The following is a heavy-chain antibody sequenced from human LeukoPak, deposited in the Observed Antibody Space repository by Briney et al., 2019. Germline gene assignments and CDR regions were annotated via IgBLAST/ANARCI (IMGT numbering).Heavy chain of an antibody. V-gene: IGHV3-21*01. J-gene: IGHJ4*02. Sequence: PGGSLRLSCAASGFTFSSYSMNWVRQAPGKGLEWVSSISSSSSYIYYADSVKGRFTISRDNAKNSLYLQMNSLRAEETAVYYCARGPLNRHYYDSSGYYDYWGQGTLVTVSS. D-gene: IGHD3-22*01. CDR3: ARGPLNRHYYDSSGYYDY. CDR1: GFTFSSYS. CDR2: ISSSSSYI.